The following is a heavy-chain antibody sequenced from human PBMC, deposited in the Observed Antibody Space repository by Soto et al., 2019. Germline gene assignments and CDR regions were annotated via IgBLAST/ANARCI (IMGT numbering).Heavy chain of an antibody. V-gene: IGHV3-23*01. D-gene: IGHD6-13*01. CDR2: ISDSGGAT. CDR3: ARQDYSTTWYLKY. J-gene: IGHJ4*02. Sequence: EVQLLESGGGVVQPGGSLRLSCAASGFTFSAYAMSWVRQAPGKGLEWVSVISDSGGATYYADYVKGRFTISRDNSKNTLYLQMNSLRAEDTAVYYCARQDYSTTWYLKYWGQGTLVTVSS. CDR1: GFTFSAYA.